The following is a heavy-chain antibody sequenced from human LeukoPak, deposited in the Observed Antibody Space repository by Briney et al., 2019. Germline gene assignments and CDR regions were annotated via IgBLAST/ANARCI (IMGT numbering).Heavy chain of an antibody. CDR3: AKSSPPPLRY. V-gene: IGHV3-23*01. CDR2: ISVSGNT. CDR1: GFTLSSYA. Sequence: PGGSLRLSCAASGFTLSSYATSWVRQGPGKGLEWVSAISVSGNTYHADSVKGWFTISRDSSKNTLYLQMNSLRAGDAAVYYCAKSSPPPLRYWGQGTLVTVSS. J-gene: IGHJ4*02.